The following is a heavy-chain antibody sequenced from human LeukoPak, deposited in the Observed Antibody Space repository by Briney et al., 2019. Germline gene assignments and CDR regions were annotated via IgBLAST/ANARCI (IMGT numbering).Heavy chain of an antibody. CDR3: AKDRAYYSDSSGYYLVRAYDY. D-gene: IGHD3-22*01. CDR1: GLTFSTYA. J-gene: IGHJ4*02. V-gene: IGHV3-23*01. Sequence: GGSLRLSCAASGLTFSTYAMGWVRQAPGKGLEWVSGISGSGGSTFYADSVKGRFTISRDNSKNTLYLQMNSLRAEDTAVYYCAKDRAYYSDSSGYYLVRAYDYWGQGTLVTVSS. CDR2: ISGSGGST.